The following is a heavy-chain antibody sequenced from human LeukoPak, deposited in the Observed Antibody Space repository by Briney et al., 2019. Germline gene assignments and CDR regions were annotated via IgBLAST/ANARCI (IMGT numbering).Heavy chain of an antibody. CDR3: ARTDAVAGPLDY. D-gene: IGHD6-19*01. J-gene: IGHJ4*02. CDR1: GFTFSSYS. CDR2: ISSSSSYI. V-gene: IGHV3-21*01. Sequence: GGSLRLSCAASGFTFSSYSMNWVRQAPGKGLEWVSSISSSSSYIYYADSVKGRFTISRDNAKNTLYLQMNSLRAEDTAVYYCARTDAVAGPLDYWGQGTLVTVSS.